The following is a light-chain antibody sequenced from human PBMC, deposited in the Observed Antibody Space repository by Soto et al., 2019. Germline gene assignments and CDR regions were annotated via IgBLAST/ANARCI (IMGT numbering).Light chain of an antibody. J-gene: IGKJ5*01. Sequence: EIVLTQSPATLSVSPGERATLSCRASQNIDNKLVWYQQKPGQAPSLLLSNAVTRAPGIPARFSGSGFGTEFTLTISSLQLEDFAIYYCQQYKSWWPITFGQGTRLEI. CDR3: QQYKSWWPIT. CDR1: QNIDNK. CDR2: NAV. V-gene: IGKV3-15*01.